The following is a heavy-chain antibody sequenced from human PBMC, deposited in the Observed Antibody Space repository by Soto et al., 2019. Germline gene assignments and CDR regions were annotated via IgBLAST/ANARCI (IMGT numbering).Heavy chain of an antibody. V-gene: IGHV4-59*01. D-gene: IGHD6-13*01. CDR1: GGSISYYY. CDR2: IFYSGST. J-gene: IGHJ6*02. Sequence: SETLSLTCTVSGGSISYYYWNWIRQSPGKGLEWIGYIFYSGSTHYNPSLKSRVTISIDTSKNQFSLRLTSVTAADTAVYFCARGSPPSKYGLDVWGQGTTVTVSS. CDR3: ARGSPPSKYGLDV.